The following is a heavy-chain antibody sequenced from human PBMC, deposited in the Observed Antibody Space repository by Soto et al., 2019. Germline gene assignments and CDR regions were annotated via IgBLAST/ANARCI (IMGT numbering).Heavy chain of an antibody. D-gene: IGHD6-19*01. CDR3: ARDFYPGVAGPYYFAY. CDR2: ISSSSSYI. J-gene: IGHJ4*02. Sequence: GGSLRLSCAASGFTFSSYSMNWVRQAPGKGLEWVSSISSSSSYIYYADSVKGRFTISRDNAKNSLYLQMNSLRAEDTAVYYCARDFYPGVAGPYYFAYWGQGTLVTVSS. V-gene: IGHV3-21*01. CDR1: GFTFSSYS.